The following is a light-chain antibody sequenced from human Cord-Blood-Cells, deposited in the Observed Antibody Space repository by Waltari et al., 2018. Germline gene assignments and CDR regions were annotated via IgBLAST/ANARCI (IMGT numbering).Light chain of an antibody. Sequence: QSALTQPRSVSGSPGQSVTISCTGTSSDVGRYNYVSWYQQHPGKAPKLMIYDVSKRPSRVPDRCSGSKSGNTASLTISGLQAEDEADYYCFSDAGSYTVVFGGGTKLTVL. CDR1: SSDVGRYNY. V-gene: IGLV2-11*01. CDR2: DVS. CDR3: FSDAGSYTVV. J-gene: IGLJ2*01.